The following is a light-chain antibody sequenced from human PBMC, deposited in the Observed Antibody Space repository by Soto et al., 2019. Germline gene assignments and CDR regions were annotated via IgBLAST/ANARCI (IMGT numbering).Light chain of an antibody. CDR1: QSISSW. V-gene: IGKV1-5*01. Sequence: DIQMTQSPSTLSASVGDRVTITCRASQSISSWLAWYQQKPGKAPKLLIYDASSLESGVPSRFSGSGSGTEFTLTISSLHPDDFATYFCQQFNSYSEAFGKGTKVDIK. J-gene: IGKJ1*01. CDR3: QQFNSYSEA. CDR2: DAS.